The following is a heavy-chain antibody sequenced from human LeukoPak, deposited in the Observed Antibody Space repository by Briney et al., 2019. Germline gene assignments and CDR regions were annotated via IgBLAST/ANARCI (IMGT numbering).Heavy chain of an antibody. V-gene: IGHV1-69*13. J-gene: IGHJ4*02. CDR3: ARSLYCGGDCYSGDY. Sequence: ASVKVSCKASGGTFSSYAISWVRQAPGQGLEWMGGIIPILGTANYAQKFQGRVTITADESTSTAYMELSSLRSEDTAVYYCARSLYCGGDCYSGDYWGQGTLVTVSS. D-gene: IGHD2-21*02. CDR1: GGTFSSYA. CDR2: IIPILGTA.